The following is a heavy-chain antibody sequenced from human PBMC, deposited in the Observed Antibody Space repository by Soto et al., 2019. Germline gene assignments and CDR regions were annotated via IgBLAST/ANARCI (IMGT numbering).Heavy chain of an antibody. J-gene: IGHJ4*02. CDR1: GDTFSFYS. CDR3: ATSYGSGYRALDY. D-gene: IGHD3-10*01. CDR2: VNPILSLS. V-gene: IGHV1-69*02. Sequence: QVQLVQSGAEVKRPGSSVKVSCKASGDTFSFYSINWVRQAPGLGLEWMGRVNPILSLSNYAQRFQGRVTXTXDXXTSTAYMVLSSLTSEDTAIFYCATSYGSGYRALDYWGQGAQVIVSS.